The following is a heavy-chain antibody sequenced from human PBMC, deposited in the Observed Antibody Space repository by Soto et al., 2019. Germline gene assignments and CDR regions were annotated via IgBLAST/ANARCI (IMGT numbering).Heavy chain of an antibody. CDR1: GLTFNRYW. D-gene: IGHD2-15*01. Sequence: GGSLRLSCAASGLTFNRYWMHWVRHAPGKGLVWVSHINTDGSNTNYADSVKGRFTISRDNAKSTLFLQMNSLRDEDTAVYYCAREFCSGGNCYTYYFDPWGQGLQVTVSS. J-gene: IGHJ5*02. V-gene: IGHV3-74*01. CDR2: INTDGSNT. CDR3: AREFCSGGNCYTYYFDP.